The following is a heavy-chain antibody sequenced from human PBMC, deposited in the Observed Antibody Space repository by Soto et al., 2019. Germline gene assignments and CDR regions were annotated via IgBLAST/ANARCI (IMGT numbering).Heavy chain of an antibody. CDR3: ARWFGETHFDY. J-gene: IGHJ4*02. CDR2: ISSNGGST. V-gene: IGHV3-64*01. Sequence: PGGSLRLSCAASGFTFGDYGMSWVRQAPGKGLEYVSGISSNGGSTYYATSVKGRFTISRDNSKNTLYLQMGSLRAEDIAVYYCARWFGETHFDYWGQGTLVTVSS. CDR1: GFTFGDYG. D-gene: IGHD3-10*01.